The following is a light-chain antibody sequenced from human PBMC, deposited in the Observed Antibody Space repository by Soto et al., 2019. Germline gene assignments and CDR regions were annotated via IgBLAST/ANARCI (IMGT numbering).Light chain of an antibody. V-gene: IGKV3-11*01. CDR3: QQRAYLQVT. CDR2: DIS. CDR1: VSVSSR. Sequence: EIVLTKYPGTLSLSPGDRAALSCRASVSVSSRLAWYQQKPGQAPKLLIYDISKRATGIPARFSGSGSGTDFTLTITSLEPEDFAVYYCQQRAYLQVTFGQGTRLEIK. J-gene: IGKJ5*01.